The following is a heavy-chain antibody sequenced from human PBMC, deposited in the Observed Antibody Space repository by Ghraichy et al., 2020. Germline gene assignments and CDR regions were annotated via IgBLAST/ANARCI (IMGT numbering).Heavy chain of an antibody. V-gene: IGHV4-61*02. D-gene: IGHD3-3*01. Sequence: SETLSLTCTVSGDSMSSKNYFWSWIRQPAGKGLEWIGRIYSSGSTNYNPSLESRVTMSITTSKNQFSLKLSSVTAADTAVYYCAGDADYDFWSGPWDVYYYLGVWGKGATVTVSS. J-gene: IGHJ6*03. CDR2: IYSSGST. CDR3: AGDADYDFWSGPWDVYYYLGV. CDR1: GDSMSSKNYF.